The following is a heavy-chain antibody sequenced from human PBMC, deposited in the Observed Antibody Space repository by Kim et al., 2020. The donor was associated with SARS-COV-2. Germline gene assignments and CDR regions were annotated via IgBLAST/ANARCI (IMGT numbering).Heavy chain of an antibody. J-gene: IGHJ4*02. V-gene: IGHV4-31*03. D-gene: IGHD6-19*01. CDR2: TYNNGGS. CDR1: GGSISRTGYY. Sequence: SETLSLTCTVSGGSISRTGYYWGWIRQHPGKGLEWIGYTYNNGGSYSSPSLESRVTMSVDTSKSQFFLRLSSVTAADTAVYYCARVPYNNGWNLMLDSWGPGILVTVSS. CDR3: ARVPYNNGWNLMLDS.